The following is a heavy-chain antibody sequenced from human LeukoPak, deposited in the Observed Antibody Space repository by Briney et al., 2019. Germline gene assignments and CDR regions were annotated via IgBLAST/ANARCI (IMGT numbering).Heavy chain of an antibody. J-gene: IGHJ3*02. Sequence: PGGSLRLSCVGSGFTSRSHWVNWVRQSPGKGLEWVANIKPDGIDKYYVDSARGRFTVSRDNAKNSAFLQMNSLGAEDTAIYYCATISAQTFDIWGQGTLVSVSS. CDR2: IKPDGIDK. CDR1: GFTSRSHW. CDR3: ATISAQTFDI. D-gene: IGHD5-24*01. V-gene: IGHV3-7*01.